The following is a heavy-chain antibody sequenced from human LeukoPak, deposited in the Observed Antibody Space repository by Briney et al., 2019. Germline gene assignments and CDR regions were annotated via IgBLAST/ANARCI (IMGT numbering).Heavy chain of an antibody. CDR3: ARDFPGGVDY. Sequence: GGSLRLSCAASGFTFSNYWMHWVRQAPGKGLVWVSRISDDGSTTIYADSVKGRFTISRDNAKNTLYLLMNSLRAEDTAVYYCARDFPGGVDYWGQGTLVTVSS. CDR1: GFTFSNYW. CDR2: ISDDGSTT. V-gene: IGHV3-74*01. D-gene: IGHD2-21*01. J-gene: IGHJ4*02.